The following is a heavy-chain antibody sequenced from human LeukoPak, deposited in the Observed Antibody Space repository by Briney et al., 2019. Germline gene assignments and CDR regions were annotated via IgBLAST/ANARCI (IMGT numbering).Heavy chain of an antibody. CDR2: INAGNGNT. CDR1: GYTFTSYA. V-gene: IGHV1-3*01. CDR3: ARAGTTVTDFDY. J-gene: IGHJ4*02. Sequence: ASVKVSCKASGYTFTSYAMHWVRQAPGQRLEWMGWINAGNGNTKYSQKFQGRVTITRDTSASTAYMELSSLGSEDTAVYYCARAGTTVTDFDYWGQGTLVTVSS. D-gene: IGHD4-17*01.